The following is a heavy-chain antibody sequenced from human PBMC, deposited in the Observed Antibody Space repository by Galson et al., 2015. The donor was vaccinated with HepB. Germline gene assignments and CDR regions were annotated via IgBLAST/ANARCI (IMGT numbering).Heavy chain of an antibody. D-gene: IGHD3-10*01. CDR3: ARVYYYYGSGSYYNPFDP. Sequence: SVKVSCKASGYTFTGYYMHWVRQAPGQGLEWMGWINPNSGGTNYAQKFQGRVTMTRDTSISTAYMELSRLRSDDTAVYYCARVYYYYGSGSYYNPFDPWGQGTLVTVSS. CDR2: INPNSGGT. J-gene: IGHJ5*02. CDR1: GYTFTGYY. V-gene: IGHV1-2*02.